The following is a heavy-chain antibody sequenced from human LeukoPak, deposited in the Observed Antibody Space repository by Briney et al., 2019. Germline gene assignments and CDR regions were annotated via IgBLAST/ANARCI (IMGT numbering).Heavy chain of an antibody. CDR1: GFTFSSYE. CDR2: IYSGGGT. J-gene: IGHJ5*02. Sequence: GGSLRLSCAASGFTFSSYEMNWVRQAPGKGLEWVSLIYSGGGTYYADSVKGRFTISRDNSKNTLYLQMNSLRAEDTAVYYCARGITGTNNWFDPWGQGTLVTVSS. D-gene: IGHD1/OR15-1a*01. V-gene: IGHV3-66*02. CDR3: ARGITGTNNWFDP.